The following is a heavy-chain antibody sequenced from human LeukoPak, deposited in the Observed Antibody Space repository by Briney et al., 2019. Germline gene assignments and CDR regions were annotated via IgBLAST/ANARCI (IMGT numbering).Heavy chain of an antibody. Sequence: GASLRLSCAASGFTFSNYAMSWVRQAPGKGLEWVSAITGGGSGTYYADSMKSRFTISRDNSKNTLYLQINSLRAEDTAVYYCAKWGDYDVLTGYYASDYWGQGTLVTVSS. V-gene: IGHV3-23*01. D-gene: IGHD3-9*01. J-gene: IGHJ4*02. CDR2: ITGGGSGT. CDR1: GFTFSNYA. CDR3: AKWGDYDVLTGYYASDY.